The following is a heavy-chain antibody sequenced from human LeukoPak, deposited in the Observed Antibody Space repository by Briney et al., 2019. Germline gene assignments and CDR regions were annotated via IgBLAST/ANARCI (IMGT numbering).Heavy chain of an antibody. CDR2: ISGSGGST. D-gene: IGHD1-26*01. Sequence: PGGSLRLSCAASGFTFSSYAMSWVRQAPGKGLEWVSAISGSGGSTYYADSVKGRFTISRDNSKNTLYLQMNSLRAEDTAVYYCAKDFFPYSGSYVCFDYWGQGTLVTVSS. V-gene: IGHV3-23*01. CDR1: GFTFSSYA. J-gene: IGHJ4*02. CDR3: AKDFFPYSGSYVCFDY.